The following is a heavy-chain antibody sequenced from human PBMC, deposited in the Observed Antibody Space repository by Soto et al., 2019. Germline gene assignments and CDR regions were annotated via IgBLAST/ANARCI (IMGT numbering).Heavy chain of an antibody. CDR2: TYYRSKWYN. V-gene: IGHV6-1*01. CDR1: GDSVSSNSAA. CDR3: AGGNWNYEGQRVYFDY. D-gene: IGHD1-7*01. Sequence: PSQTLSLTCAISGDSVSSNSAAWNWIRQSPSRGLEWLGRTYYRSKWYNDYAVSVKSRITINPDTSKNQFSLQLNSVTPEDTAVYYCAGGNWNYEGQRVYFDYWGQGTLVTVSS. J-gene: IGHJ4*02.